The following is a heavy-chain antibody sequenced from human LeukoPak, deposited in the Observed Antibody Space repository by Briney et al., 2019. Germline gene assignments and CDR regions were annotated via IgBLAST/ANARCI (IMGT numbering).Heavy chain of an antibody. CDR3: ARGHYDFWSGDYFDY. CDR2: IYTSGST. D-gene: IGHD3-3*01. V-gene: IGHV4-4*07. Sequence: SETLSLTCTVSGGSISSYYWSRIRQPAGKGLEWIGRIYTSGSTNYNPSLKSRVTMSVDTSKNQFSLKLSSVTAADTAVYYCARGHYDFWSGDYFDYWGQGTLVTVSS. J-gene: IGHJ4*02. CDR1: GGSISSYY.